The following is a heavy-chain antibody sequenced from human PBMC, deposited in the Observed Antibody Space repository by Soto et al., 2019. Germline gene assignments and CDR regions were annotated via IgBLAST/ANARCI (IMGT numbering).Heavy chain of an antibody. Sequence: EVQLVESGGGLVKPGGSLRLSCAASGFTFTNAWMSWVRQAPGKGLEWVGRIKSKTDGGTTDYAAHVKGRFTISRDDSKNTRYLQMTSLKTVDTALYYCITAPFYDSVWGSSYWGQGTLVTVSS. CDR1: GFTFTNAW. CDR2: IKSKTDGGTT. J-gene: IGHJ4*02. CDR3: ITAPFYDSVWGSSY. D-gene: IGHD3-16*01. V-gene: IGHV3-15*01.